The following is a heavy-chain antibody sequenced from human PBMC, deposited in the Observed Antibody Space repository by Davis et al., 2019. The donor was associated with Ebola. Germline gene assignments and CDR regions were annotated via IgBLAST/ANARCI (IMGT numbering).Heavy chain of an antibody. CDR1: GGTFSSYA. J-gene: IGHJ4*02. Sequence: ASVKVSCKASGGTFSSYAISWVRQAPGQGLEWMGWISAYNGNTNYAQKLQGRVTMTTDTSTSTAYMELRSLRSDDTAVYYCARAIPNSPFDYWGQGTLVTVSS. CDR2: ISAYNGNT. V-gene: IGHV1-18*01. CDR3: ARAIPNSPFDY.